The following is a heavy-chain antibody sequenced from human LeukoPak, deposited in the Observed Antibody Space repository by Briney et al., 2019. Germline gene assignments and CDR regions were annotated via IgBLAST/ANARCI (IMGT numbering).Heavy chain of an antibody. J-gene: IGHJ4*02. Sequence: TSQTLSLTCTVSGGSISSGGYYWSWIGQHPGKGLEWIGYIYYSGSTYYNPSLKSRVTISVDTSKNQFSLKLSSVTAADTAVYYCARDLRLGELSYFDYWGQGTLVTVSS. D-gene: IGHD2-21*01. CDR1: GGSISSGGYY. V-gene: IGHV4-31*03. CDR2: IYYSGST. CDR3: ARDLRLGELSYFDY.